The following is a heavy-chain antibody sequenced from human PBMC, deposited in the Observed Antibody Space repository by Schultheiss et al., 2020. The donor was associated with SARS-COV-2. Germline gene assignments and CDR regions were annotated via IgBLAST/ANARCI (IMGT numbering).Heavy chain of an antibody. J-gene: IGHJ6*02. CDR2: ISGSGGST. CDR1: GFTVSSNY. Sequence: GGSLRLSCAASGFTVSSNYMSWVRQAPGKGLEWVSVISGSGGSTYYADSVKGRFTISRDNSKNTLYLQTNSVRAEDTAVYYCARDRSYCSSTSCYANDYYGMDVWGQGTTVTVSS. D-gene: IGHD2-2*01. CDR3: ARDRSYCSSTSCYANDYYGMDV. V-gene: IGHV3-53*05.